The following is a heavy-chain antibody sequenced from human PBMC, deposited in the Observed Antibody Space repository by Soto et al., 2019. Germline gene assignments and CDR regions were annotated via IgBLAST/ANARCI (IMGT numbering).Heavy chain of an antibody. J-gene: IGHJ5*02. V-gene: IGHV4-59*01. Sequence: SETLSLTCTVSGASISSYPWSWIRQPPGKGLEWIGFVYQSGKTNYNPSLKSRVTISVDTSKNQFSLNLISVTAADTAVYFCARGTLTINGYNWFDPWGQGSLVTAPQ. CDR3: ARGTLTINGYNWFDP. CDR1: GASISSYP. D-gene: IGHD3-9*01. CDR2: VYQSGKT.